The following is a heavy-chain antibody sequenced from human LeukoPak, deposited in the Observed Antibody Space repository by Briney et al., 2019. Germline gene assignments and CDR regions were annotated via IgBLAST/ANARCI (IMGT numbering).Heavy chain of an antibody. CDR2: ISAYNGNT. Sequence: ASVKVSCKASGYTFTSYGISWVRQAPGQGLEWMGWISAYNGNTNYAQNLQGRVTMTTDTSTSTAYMDLRSMRSDDTAVYYCARLQFRVGYCSSSSCRAFDYWGQGTLITVSS. V-gene: IGHV1-18*01. CDR3: ARLQFRVGYCSSSSCRAFDY. D-gene: IGHD2-2*01. CDR1: GYTFTSYG. J-gene: IGHJ4*02.